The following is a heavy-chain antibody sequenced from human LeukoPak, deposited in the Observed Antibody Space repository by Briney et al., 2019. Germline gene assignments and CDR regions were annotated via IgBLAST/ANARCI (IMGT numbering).Heavy chain of an antibody. CDR3: AALGGSY. D-gene: IGHD1-26*01. J-gene: IGHJ4*02. CDR2: INPNSGGT. CDR1: GYTFTGYY. Sequence: ASVTVSCKASGYTFTGYYMHWVRQAPGQGLEWMGWINPNSGGTNYAQKFQGRVTMTRDTSTDTAYMELSSLRSEDTAVYYCAALGGSYWGQGTLVTVSS. V-gene: IGHV1-2*02.